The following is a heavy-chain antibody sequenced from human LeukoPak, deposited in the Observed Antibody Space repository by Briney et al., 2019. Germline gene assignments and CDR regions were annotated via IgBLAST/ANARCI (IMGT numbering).Heavy chain of an antibody. Sequence: PGRSLRLSCAASGLSFSSYGMHWVRQAPGKGLEWVAVITSDGNEKYYTESVKGRFTISRDNSKNTLHLQMDSLRPEDTAFYYCARDKGREGDYWGQGTLVTVSS. V-gene: IGHV3-30*03. CDR2: ITSDGNEK. J-gene: IGHJ4*02. CDR3: ARDKGREGDY. CDR1: GLSFSSYG. D-gene: IGHD1-26*01.